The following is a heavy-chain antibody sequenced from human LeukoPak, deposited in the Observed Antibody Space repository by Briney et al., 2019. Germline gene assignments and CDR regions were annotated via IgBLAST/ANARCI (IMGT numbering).Heavy chain of an antibody. Sequence: GGSLRLSCAASGFTFSSYAMSWVRQAPGEGLKWVSGISGSGVSTYYTDSVKGRLTVSRDNSKNTVFLQMNSLRAEDTAVYYCARAIAVTPWYFDLWGRGTLVTVSS. J-gene: IGHJ2*01. V-gene: IGHV3-23*01. CDR1: GFTFSSYA. D-gene: IGHD6-19*01. CDR3: ARAIAVTPWYFDL. CDR2: ISGSGVST.